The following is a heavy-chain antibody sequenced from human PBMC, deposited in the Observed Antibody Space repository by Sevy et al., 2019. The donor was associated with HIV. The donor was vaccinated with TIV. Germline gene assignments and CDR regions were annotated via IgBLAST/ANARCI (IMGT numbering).Heavy chain of an antibody. J-gene: IGHJ4*02. CDR3: AKDRVSGTYYTGDFDY. CDR2: ISFSGGST. CDR1: GFTFSTYA. V-gene: IGHV3-23*01. Sequence: GGSLRLSCAASGFTFSTYAMTWVRQAPGKGLEWVSVISFSGGSTYYAYSVKGRFTISRDNSKNTLYLQMISLRAEDTAVYYCAKDRVSGTYYTGDFDYWGQGTLVTVSS. D-gene: IGHD3-10*01.